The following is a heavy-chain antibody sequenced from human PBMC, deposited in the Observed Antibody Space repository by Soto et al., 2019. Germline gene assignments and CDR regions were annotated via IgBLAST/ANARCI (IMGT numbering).Heavy chain of an antibody. CDR2: IYRDGSEK. Sequence: GGSLRLSCAASGFTFSSYWMTWVRRAPGKGLQWVANIYRDGSEKYYVDSVKGRFTISRDNAKNSLFLQMNSLKAEDTAVYYCARVRANDYEIDYWGQGALVTVSS. V-gene: IGHV3-7*03. J-gene: IGHJ4*02. CDR3: ARVRANDYEIDY. D-gene: IGHD4-17*01. CDR1: GFTFSSYW.